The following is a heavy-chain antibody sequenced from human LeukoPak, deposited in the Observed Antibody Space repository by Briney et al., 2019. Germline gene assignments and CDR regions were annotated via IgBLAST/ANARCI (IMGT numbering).Heavy chain of an antibody. J-gene: IGHJ4*02. CDR2: ISSNGGST. D-gene: IGHD5-12*01. V-gene: IGHV3-64*04. Sequence: GGSLRLSCSASGFTFSSYAMHWVRQAPGKGLEYVSAISSNGGSTYYADSVKGRFTISRDNSKNTLYLQMNSLRAEDTAVYYCARVSGYSGYGFRYYFDYWGQGTLVTVSS. CDR3: ARVSGYSGYGFRYYFDY. CDR1: GFTFSSYA.